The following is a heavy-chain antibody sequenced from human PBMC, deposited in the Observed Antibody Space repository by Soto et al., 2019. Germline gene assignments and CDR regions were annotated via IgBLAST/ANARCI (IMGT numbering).Heavy chain of an antibody. CDR3: ARTTSGWNNGFDY. D-gene: IGHD6-19*01. CDR2: IYYSGST. V-gene: IGHV4-59*01. J-gene: IGHJ4*02. CDR1: GGSISSYY. Sequence: SETLSLTCTVSGGSISSYYWSWIRQPPGKGLEWIGYIYYSGSTNYNPSLKSRVTISVDTSKNQFSLKLSSVTAADTAVYYCARTTSGWNNGFDYCGQGPLVTVYS.